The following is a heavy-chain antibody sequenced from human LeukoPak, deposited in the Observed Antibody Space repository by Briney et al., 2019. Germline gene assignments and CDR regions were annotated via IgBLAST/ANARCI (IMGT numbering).Heavy chain of an antibody. CDR3: ARGGGSSVFDD. Sequence: GGSLRLSCAASGFTFSSYAMTWVRQAPGKGLGWVSSISNSGGSTYYADSVKGRFTVSRDNSKNTLYLQVSSLRAEDTAVYYCARGGGSSVFDDWGQGALVTVSS. D-gene: IGHD2-15*01. CDR2: ISNSGGST. J-gene: IGHJ4*02. CDR1: GFTFSSYA. V-gene: IGHV3-23*01.